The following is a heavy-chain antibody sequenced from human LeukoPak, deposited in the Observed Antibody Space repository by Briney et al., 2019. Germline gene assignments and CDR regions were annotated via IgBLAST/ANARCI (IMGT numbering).Heavy chain of an antibody. D-gene: IGHD3-10*01. J-gene: IGHJ3*02. V-gene: IGHV4-4*07. CDR1: GGSISSYY. Sequence: SETLSLTCTVSGGSISSYYWSWIRQPAGKGLEWIGRIYTSGSTNYNPSPKSRVTMSVDTSKNQFSLKLSSVTAADTAVYYCARDGNYYGSGSYYHAFDIWGQGTMVTVSS. CDR3: ARDGNYYGSGSYYHAFDI. CDR2: IYTSGST.